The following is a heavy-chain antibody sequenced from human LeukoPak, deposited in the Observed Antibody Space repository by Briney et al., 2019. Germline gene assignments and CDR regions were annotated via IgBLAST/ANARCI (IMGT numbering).Heavy chain of an antibody. D-gene: IGHD7-27*01. CDR2: IYSGGST. Sequence: GGSLRLSCAASGFTVSSNYMSWVRQAPGKGLEWVSVIYSGGSTYYPDSVKGRFTISRHNSKNTLYLQMNSLRAEDTAVYYCAGSWATDAFDIWGQGTMVTVSS. J-gene: IGHJ3*02. V-gene: IGHV3-53*01. CDR3: AGSWATDAFDI. CDR1: GFTVSSNY.